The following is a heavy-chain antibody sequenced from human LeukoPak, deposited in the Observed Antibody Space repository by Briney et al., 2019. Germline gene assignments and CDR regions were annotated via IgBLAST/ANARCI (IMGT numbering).Heavy chain of an antibody. Sequence: SETLSLTCTVSGGSVSSGSHYWTWIRQPLGQGLEWIGYIYYSGSTNYHPSLKSRVTISVDTSKSQFSLKLSSVTAADTAVYYCARDTSSWFRFDFWGQGALVTVSS. CDR1: GGSVSSGSHY. V-gene: IGHV4-61*01. CDR3: ARDTSSWFRFDF. J-gene: IGHJ4*02. CDR2: IYYSGST. D-gene: IGHD6-13*01.